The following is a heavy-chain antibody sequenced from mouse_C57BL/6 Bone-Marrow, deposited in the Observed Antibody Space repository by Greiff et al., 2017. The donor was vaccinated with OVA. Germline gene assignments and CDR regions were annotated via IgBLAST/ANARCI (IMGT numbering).Heavy chain of an antibody. V-gene: IGHV1-85*01. Sequence: VQLQQSGPELVKPGASVKLSCKASGYTFASYDINWVKQRPGQGLEWIGWIYPRDGSTKYNEKFKGKATLTVDTSSSTAYMELHSLTSEDSAVYFCARPPSPHYYAMDYWGQGTSVTVSS. CDR3: ARPPSPHYYAMDY. CDR2: IYPRDGST. CDR1: GYTFASYD. J-gene: IGHJ4*01.